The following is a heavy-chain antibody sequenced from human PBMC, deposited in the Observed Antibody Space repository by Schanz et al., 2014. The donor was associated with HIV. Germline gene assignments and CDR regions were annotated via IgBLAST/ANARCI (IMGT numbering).Heavy chain of an antibody. V-gene: IGHV3-74*01. J-gene: IGHJ6*02. Sequence: EVQLVESGGGLVQPGGSLRLSCTASGFTFSNYWMHWVRQVPGKGLVWVSRINSDGSSTTYADYVKGRFTISRDNAKNTLYLQMNSLRAEDTAVYYCARDYRFLQEYYYGMDVWGQGTTVSVS. CDR2: INSDGSST. D-gene: IGHD3-3*01. CDR3: ARDYRFLQEYYYGMDV. CDR1: GFTFSNYW.